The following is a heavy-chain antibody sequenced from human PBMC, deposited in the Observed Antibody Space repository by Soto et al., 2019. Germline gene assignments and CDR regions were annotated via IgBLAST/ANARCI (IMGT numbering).Heavy chain of an antibody. D-gene: IGHD6-13*01. J-gene: IGHJ5*02. CDR2: ISSNSAYI. Sequence: PGGSLRLSCAASGFTFRSFTMNWVRQAPGKGLEWVSTISSNSAYIYYTDALRGRFTISRDNAKNSLHLQMNSLRAEDTAMYYCTRDASRDSSARGWFDPWGAGTLVTVSS. V-gene: IGHV3-21*01. CDR3: TRDASRDSSARGWFDP. CDR1: GFTFRSFT.